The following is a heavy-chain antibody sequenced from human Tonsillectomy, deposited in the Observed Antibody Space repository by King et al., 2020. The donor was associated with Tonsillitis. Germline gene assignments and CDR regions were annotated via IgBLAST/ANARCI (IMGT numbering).Heavy chain of an antibody. CDR2: IYYSGST. CDR3: ARGGRDSGRPGRVDY. Sequence: QLQESGPGLVKPSETLSLTCTVSGVSISSYYWNWIRQPPGKELEWIVYIYYSGSTNYNPSLKSRVTISVDTSQNQFSLKLTSVTAADTAVYYCARGGRDSGRPGRVDYWGQGTLVTVSS. J-gene: IGHJ4*02. D-gene: IGHD5-12*01. CDR1: GVSISSYY. V-gene: IGHV4-59*01.